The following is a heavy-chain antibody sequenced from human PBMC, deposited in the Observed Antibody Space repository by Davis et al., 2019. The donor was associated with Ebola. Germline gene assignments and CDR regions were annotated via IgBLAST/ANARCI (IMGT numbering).Heavy chain of an antibody. J-gene: IGHJ4*02. CDR1: GYTFTSYA. D-gene: IGHD4-17*01. V-gene: IGHV1-2*04. CDR3: ARGPTVTTLLPFRY. CDR2: INPNSGGT. Sequence: ASVKVSCKASGYTFTSYAMHWVRQAPGQRLEWMGWINPNSGGTNYAQKFQGWVTMTRDTSISTAYMELSRLRSDDTAVYYCARGPTVTTLLPFRYWGQGTLVTVSS.